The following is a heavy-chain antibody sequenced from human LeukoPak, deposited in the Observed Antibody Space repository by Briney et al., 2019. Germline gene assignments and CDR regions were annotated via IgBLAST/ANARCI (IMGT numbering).Heavy chain of an antibody. Sequence: ASVKVSCKASGYTFTSYYMHWVRQAPGQGLEWMGWINPNSGGTNYAQKFQGRVTMTRDTSISTAYMELSRLRSDDTAVYYCACTYSSGWYYFDYWGQGTLVTVSS. V-gene: IGHV1-2*02. D-gene: IGHD6-19*01. CDR2: INPNSGGT. J-gene: IGHJ4*02. CDR3: ACTYSSGWYYFDY. CDR1: GYTFTSYY.